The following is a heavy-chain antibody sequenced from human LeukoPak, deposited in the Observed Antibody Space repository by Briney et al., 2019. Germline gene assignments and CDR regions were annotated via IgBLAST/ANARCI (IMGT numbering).Heavy chain of an antibody. CDR3: ANHIMITFGGVLYFDY. CDR2: ISGSGGST. J-gene: IGHJ4*02. Sequence: GGSLRLSCAASGFTFSSYAMSWVRQAPGKGLEWVSAISGSGGSTYYADSVKGRFTISRDNSKNTLYPQMNSLRAEDTAVYYCANHIMITFGGVLYFDYWGQGTLVTVSS. V-gene: IGHV3-23*01. D-gene: IGHD3-16*01. CDR1: GFTFSSYA.